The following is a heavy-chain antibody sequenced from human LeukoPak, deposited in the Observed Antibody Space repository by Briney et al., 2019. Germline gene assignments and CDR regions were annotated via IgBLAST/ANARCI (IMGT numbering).Heavy chain of an antibody. CDR3: TTGIPPPYYDFWSGYRTDAFDI. CDR2: IKSKTDGGTT. V-gene: IGHV3-15*01. CDR1: GFTFSNAW. J-gene: IGHJ3*02. D-gene: IGHD3-3*01. Sequence: GGSLRLSCAASGFTFSNAWMSWVRQAPGKGLEWVGRIKSKTDGGTTDYAAPAKGRFTISRDDSKNTLYLQMNSLKTEDTAVYYCTTGIPPPYYDFWSGYRTDAFDIWGQGTMVTVSS.